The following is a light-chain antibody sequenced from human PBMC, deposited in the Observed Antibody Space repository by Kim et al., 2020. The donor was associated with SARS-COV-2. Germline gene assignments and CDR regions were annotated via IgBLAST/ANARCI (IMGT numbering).Light chain of an antibody. J-gene: IGKJ1*01. CDR1: QSISSW. V-gene: IGKV1-5*03. Sequence: ASVRDRVTITCRASQSISSWLAWYQQKPGKAPKLLIYKASSLESGVPSRFSGSGSGTEFTLTISSLQPDDFATYYCQQYNSYPWTFGQGTKVDIK. CDR2: KAS. CDR3: QQYNSYPWT.